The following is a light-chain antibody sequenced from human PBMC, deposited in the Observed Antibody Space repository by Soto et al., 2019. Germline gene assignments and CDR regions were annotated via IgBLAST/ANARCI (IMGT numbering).Light chain of an antibody. CDR1: NIGSQT. V-gene: IGLV3-21*02. CDR3: HMWDSSGDHHVL. Sequence: SYELTQPPSVSVAPGQTARITCGGNNIGSQTVHWYQQKSGQAPVLVVYDDSDRPSGIPERFSGSNSGNTATLTITRVEAGDEADYYCHMWDSSGDHHVLFGGGTKVTVL. J-gene: IGLJ2*01. CDR2: DDS.